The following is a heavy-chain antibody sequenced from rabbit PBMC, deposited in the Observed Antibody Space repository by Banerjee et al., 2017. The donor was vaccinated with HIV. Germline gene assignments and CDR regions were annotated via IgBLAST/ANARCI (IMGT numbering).Heavy chain of an antibody. CDR1: GFSLSGGQN. CDR2: IYAGSSGST. V-gene: IGHV1S45*01. CDR3: ARRDIDYPNYGYTAFNL. D-gene: IGHD6-1*01. Sequence: QQQLEESGGGLVKPEGSLTLSCQASGFSLSGGQNMCWVRQAPGKGLEWIACIYAGSSGSTYYASWAKGRFTISKTSSTTVTLQMTSLTAADTATYFCARRDIDYPNYGYTAFNLWGPGTLVTVS. J-gene: IGHJ4*01.